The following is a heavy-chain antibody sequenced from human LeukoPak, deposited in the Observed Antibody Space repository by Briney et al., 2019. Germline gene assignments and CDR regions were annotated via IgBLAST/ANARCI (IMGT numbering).Heavy chain of an antibody. CDR1: GGTFSSYA. CDR2: IIPIFGTA. V-gene: IGHV1-69*13. D-gene: IGHD1-7*01. J-gene: IGHJ4*02. Sequence: SVKVSCKASGGTFSSYAISWVRQAPGQGLEWMGGIIPIFGTANYAQKFQGRVTITADESTSTAYMELSSLRSEDTAVYYCARGRGITGTTLYFDYWGQGTLVTVSS. CDR3: ARGRGITGTTLYFDY.